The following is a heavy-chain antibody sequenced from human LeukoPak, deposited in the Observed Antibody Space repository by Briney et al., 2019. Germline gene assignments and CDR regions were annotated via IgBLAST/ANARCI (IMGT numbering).Heavy chain of an antibody. V-gene: IGHV3-74*01. CDR1: GFTFSSYW. J-gene: IGHJ4*02. D-gene: IGHD7-27*01. CDR3: ARDEDVGTNLDY. CDR2: IYSDGSDS. Sequence: PGGSLRLSCAASGFTFSSYWMHWVRQVPGKGLVWVSLIYSDGSDSSYADSVKGRFTISRDNAKNTLYLQMNSLRAEDTAVYYCARDEDVGTNLDYWGQGTLVTVSS.